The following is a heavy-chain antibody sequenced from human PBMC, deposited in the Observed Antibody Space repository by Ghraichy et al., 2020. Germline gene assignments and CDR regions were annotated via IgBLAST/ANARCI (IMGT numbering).Heavy chain of an antibody. CDR3: TTDFHGGSGSPMLAFDI. CDR1: GFTFSNAW. D-gene: IGHD3-3*01. V-gene: IGHV3-15*01. CDR2: IKSKTDGGTT. Sequence: GGSLRLSCAASGFTFSNAWMSWVRQAPGKGLEWVGRIKSKTDGGTTDYAAPVKGRFTISRDDSKNTLYLQMNSLKTEDTAVYYCTTDFHGGSGSPMLAFDIWGQGTMVTVSS. J-gene: IGHJ3*02.